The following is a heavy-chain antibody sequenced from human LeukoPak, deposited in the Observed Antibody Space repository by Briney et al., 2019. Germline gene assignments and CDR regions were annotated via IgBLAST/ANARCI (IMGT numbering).Heavy chain of an antibody. J-gene: IGHJ4*02. CDR1: GFTFSSDW. Sequence: GGSLRLSCAASGFTFSSDWMSWVRQAPGKGLEWVANIKQDGSEKYYVDSVKGRFTISRDNAKNSLYLRMNSLRAEDTAVYYCARDGGRYSSSWFCFDYWGQGTLVTVSS. CDR3: ARDGGRYSSSWFCFDY. V-gene: IGHV3-7*01. CDR2: IKQDGSEK. D-gene: IGHD6-13*01.